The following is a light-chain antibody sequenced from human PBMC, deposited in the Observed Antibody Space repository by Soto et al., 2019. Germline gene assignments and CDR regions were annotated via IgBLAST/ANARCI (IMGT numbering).Light chain of an antibody. V-gene: IGKV1-39*01. CDR2: AAT. CDR1: QSIGSY. CDR3: QESYSVPFFS. J-gene: IGKJ3*01. Sequence: DIQMTQSPSSLSVSVGDRVTITCRASQSIGSYLNWFQQKPGKAPKLLIYAATSLQSGVPSRFSGSGSGTDFTLTISSLQPQDFATYYCQESYSVPFFSFGPGTKVNIK.